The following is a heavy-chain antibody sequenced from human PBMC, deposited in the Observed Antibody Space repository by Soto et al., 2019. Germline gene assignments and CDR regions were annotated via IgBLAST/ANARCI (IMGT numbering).Heavy chain of an antibody. D-gene: IGHD3-22*01. J-gene: IGHJ4*02. CDR2: MYPGDSGT. CDR3: ARQIYDSDTVPNFQYYFDS. Sequence: GESLKISCKASGYRFTSYYIAWVRQVHGKGLEWMGIMYPGDSGTRYSPTFQGQVICPADKSTRTAFLHWSSLRASDPARYYCARQIYDSDTVPNFQYYFDSWGQGTPVTVSS. V-gene: IGHV5-51*01. CDR1: GYRFTSYY.